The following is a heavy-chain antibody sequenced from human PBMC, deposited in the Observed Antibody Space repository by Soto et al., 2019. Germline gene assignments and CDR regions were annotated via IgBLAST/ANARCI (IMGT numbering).Heavy chain of an antibody. J-gene: IGHJ4*02. D-gene: IGHD6-19*01. CDR1: GFTFSSYG. Sequence: PGGSLRLSCAASGFTFSSYGMHWVRQAPGKGLEWVAVIWYDGSNKYYADSVKGRCTISRDNSKNTLYLQINSLRAEDTAVYYCARDKGYGIAVAGTAYWGQGT. CDR2: IWYDGSNK. CDR3: ARDKGYGIAVAGTAY. V-gene: IGHV3-33*01.